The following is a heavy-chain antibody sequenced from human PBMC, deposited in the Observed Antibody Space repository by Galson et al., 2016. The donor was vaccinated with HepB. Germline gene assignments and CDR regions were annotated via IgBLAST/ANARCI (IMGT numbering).Heavy chain of an antibody. CDR3: ARLRPEYNYAYDD. CDR1: GFTVSSNH. CDR2: FYGGGTI. Sequence: SLRLSCAASGFTVSSNHMSWVRQAPGKGLEWVSVFYGGGTINYADSVKGRFPVSRENSENTLFLQMNSLRADDTAVYYCARLRPEYNYAYDDWGQGTLVTVSS. D-gene: IGHD5-18*01. J-gene: IGHJ4*02. V-gene: IGHV3-53*01.